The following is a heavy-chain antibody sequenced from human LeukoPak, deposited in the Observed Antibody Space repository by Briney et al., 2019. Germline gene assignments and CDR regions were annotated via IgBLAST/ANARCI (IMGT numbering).Heavy chain of an antibody. J-gene: IGHJ6*03. CDR3: TTDTAMVSIYYYYMDV. D-gene: IGHD5-18*01. Sequence: GGSLRLSCAASGFTFSNAWMSWVRQAPGKGLGWVGRIKSKTDGGTTDYAAPVKGRFTISRDDSKNTLYLQMNSLKTEDTAVYYCTTDTAMVSIYYYYMDVWGKGTTVTVSS. CDR1: GFTFSNAW. CDR2: IKSKTDGGTT. V-gene: IGHV3-15*01.